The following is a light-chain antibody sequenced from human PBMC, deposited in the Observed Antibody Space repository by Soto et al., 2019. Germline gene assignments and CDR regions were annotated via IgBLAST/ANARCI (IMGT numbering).Light chain of an antibody. Sequence: EIVMPQSPATLSVSPGERATLSGRASQSVSNKLGWYQHKPGQAPRLLIYDTSTRAAGTPARFTGSVSGTDFTLTISSLQSEDFALYYGQVYNNWPPGLTFGGGTKVDIK. CDR3: QVYNNWPPGLT. V-gene: IGKV3-15*01. J-gene: IGKJ4*01. CDR1: QSVSNK. CDR2: DTS.